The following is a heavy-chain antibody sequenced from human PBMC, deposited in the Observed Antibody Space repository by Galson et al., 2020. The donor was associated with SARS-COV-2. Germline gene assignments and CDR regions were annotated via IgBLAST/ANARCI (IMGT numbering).Heavy chain of an antibody. Sequence: SETLSLTCTVSGGSISSYYWSWIRQPAGKGLEWIGRIYSSGDTNYNPSLGSRVSMSIDTSQNQFSLKMSSVTAADTAVYYCAREPAAYEYDGSGYFFSWYFDLWGRGTLVTVSS. D-gene: IGHD3-22*01. J-gene: IGHJ2*01. V-gene: IGHV4-4*07. CDR3: AREPAAYEYDGSGYFFSWYFDL. CDR1: GGSISSYY. CDR2: IYSSGDT.